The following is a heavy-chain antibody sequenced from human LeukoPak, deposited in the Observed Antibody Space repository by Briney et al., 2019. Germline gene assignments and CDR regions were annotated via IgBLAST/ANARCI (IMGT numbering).Heavy chain of an antibody. V-gene: IGHV3-15*01. D-gene: IGHD4-17*01. CDR1: GFTFSNAW. J-gene: IGHJ4*02. Sequence: NPGGSLRLSCAASGFTFSNAWMSWVRQAPGKGLEWVGRIKSKTDGGTTDYAAPVKGRFTISRDDSKNTLYLQMNSLKTEDTAVYYCTTEEYDYAASFDYWGQGTLVTVSS. CDR3: TTEEYDYAASFDY. CDR2: IKSKTDGGTT.